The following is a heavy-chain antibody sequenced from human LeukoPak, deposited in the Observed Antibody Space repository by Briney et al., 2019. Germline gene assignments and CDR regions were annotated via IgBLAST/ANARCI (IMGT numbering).Heavy chain of an antibody. J-gene: IGHJ4*02. D-gene: IGHD2-2*01. Sequence: SETLSLTCAVYGVSFSGYYWSWIRQPPGKGLEWIGEINHSGSTNYNPSLKSRLTISVDTSKNQFSLKLSSVTAADTAVYYCARREYPIFDYWGQGTLVTVSS. CDR3: ARREYPIFDY. CDR1: GVSFSGYY. V-gene: IGHV4-34*01. CDR2: INHSGST.